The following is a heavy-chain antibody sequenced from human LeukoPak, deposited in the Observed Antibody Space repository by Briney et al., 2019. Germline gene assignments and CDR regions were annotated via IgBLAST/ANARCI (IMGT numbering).Heavy chain of an antibody. CDR1: GFTFSNAW. V-gene: IGHV3-15*01. D-gene: IGHD5-12*01. Sequence: PGGSLRLSCAASGFTFSNAWMSWVRQAPGKGPEWVGRIKSKTDGGTTDYAAPVKGRFTISRDDSKNTLYLQMNSLKTEDTAVYYCTTVKVATYYYYYGMDVWGQGTTVTVSS. CDR2: IKSKTDGGTT. CDR3: TTVKVATYYYYYGMDV. J-gene: IGHJ6*02.